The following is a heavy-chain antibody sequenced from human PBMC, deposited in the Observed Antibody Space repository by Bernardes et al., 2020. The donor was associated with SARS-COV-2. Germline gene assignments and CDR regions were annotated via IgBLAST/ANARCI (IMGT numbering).Heavy chain of an antibody. V-gene: IGHV4-34*01. CDR3: ARGLGRGDSSGGG. CDR2: INHSGST. J-gene: IGHJ4*02. Sequence: SETLSLTCAVYGGSFSGYYWSWIRQPPGKGLEWIGEINHSGSTNYNPSLKSRVTISVDTSKNQFSLKLSSVTAADTAVYYCARGLGRGDSSGGGWGQGTLV. D-gene: IGHD2-21*02. CDR1: GGSFSGYY.